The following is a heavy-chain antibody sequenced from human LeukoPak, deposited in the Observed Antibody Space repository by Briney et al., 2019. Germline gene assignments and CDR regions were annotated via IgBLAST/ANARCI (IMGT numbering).Heavy chain of an antibody. CDR1: GGSISSYY. Sequence: PSETLSLTCTVSGGSISSYYWSWIRQPPGKGLEWIGYIYYSGSTNYNPSLKSRVTISVDTSKNQFSLKLSSVTAADTAVYYCAREGGYSYGYLFGMDVWGQGTTVTVSS. D-gene: IGHD5-18*01. V-gene: IGHV4-59*01. J-gene: IGHJ6*02. CDR2: IYYSGST. CDR3: AREGGYSYGYLFGMDV.